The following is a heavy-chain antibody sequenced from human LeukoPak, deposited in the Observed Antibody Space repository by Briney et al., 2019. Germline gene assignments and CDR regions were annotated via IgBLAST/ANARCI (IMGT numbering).Heavy chain of an antibody. CDR2: IYTSGST. CDR3: ARDQGFRYRGYYSSYMDV. Sequence: SSETLSLACTVSGGSISSYYWNWIRQPAGKGLEWIGRIYTSGSTNYNPSLKSRVTMSVDTSKNQFSLKLSSVTAADTAIYYCARDQGFRYRGYYSSYMDVWGKGTTVTVSS. V-gene: IGHV4-4*07. D-gene: IGHD2-2*02. J-gene: IGHJ6*03. CDR1: GGSISSYY.